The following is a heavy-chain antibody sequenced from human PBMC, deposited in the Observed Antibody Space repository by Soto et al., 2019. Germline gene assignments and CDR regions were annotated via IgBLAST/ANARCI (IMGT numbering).Heavy chain of an antibody. J-gene: IGHJ4*01. V-gene: IGHV3-11*01. D-gene: IGHD6-19*01. CDR1: GFTFRHYS. CDR2: ITYSGTTI. CDR3: ARENDQWVAADN. Sequence: PGGSLRLSCAASGFTFRHYSMHWVRQAPGKGLEWVSYITYSGTTIYYADSVKGRFTISRDNAKNSLYLQMNSLRAEDTAVYYCARENDQWVAADNWGHGILVTVSS.